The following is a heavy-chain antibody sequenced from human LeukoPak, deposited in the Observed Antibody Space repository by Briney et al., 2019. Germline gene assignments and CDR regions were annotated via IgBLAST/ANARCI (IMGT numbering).Heavy chain of an antibody. CDR2: ISGSNST. Sequence: GGSLRLSCAASGFTFSNDAMSWVRQAPGKGLEWVSTISGSNSTYYADSVKGRFTISRDNSKNTLSLQMNSLRVEDTAVYYCAKEMSSRYSGTFAYWGQGTLVTVSS. D-gene: IGHD1-26*01. CDR3: AKEMSSRYSGTFAY. V-gene: IGHV3-23*01. CDR1: GFTFSNDA. J-gene: IGHJ4*02.